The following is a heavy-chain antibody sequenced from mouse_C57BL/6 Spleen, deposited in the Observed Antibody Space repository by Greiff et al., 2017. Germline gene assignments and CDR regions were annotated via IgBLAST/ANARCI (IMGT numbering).Heavy chain of an antibody. J-gene: IGHJ4*01. CDR3: AREGYYAMDY. V-gene: IGHV5-16*01. CDR1: GFTFSDYY. CDR2: INYDGSST. Sequence: EVKLVESEGGLVQPGSSMTLSCTASGFTFSDYYMAWVRQVPEKGLEWVANINYDGSSTYYLDSLKSRFIISRDNAKNILYLQMSSLKSEDTATYYCAREGYYAMDYWGQGTSVTVSS.